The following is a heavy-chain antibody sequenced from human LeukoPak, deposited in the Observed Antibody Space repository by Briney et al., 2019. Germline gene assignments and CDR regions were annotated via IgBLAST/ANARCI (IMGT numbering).Heavy chain of an antibody. D-gene: IGHD3-9*01. J-gene: IGHJ6*02. CDR1: GYTFTSYD. CDR2: MNPNSGNT. Sequence: ASVKVSCKASGYTFTSYDINWVRQATGQGLEWMGWMNPNSGNTGYAQKFQGRVTMTRNTSISTAYMELSSLRSEDTAVYYCARGGFYYDILTGYYSWYYYYGMDVWGQGTTVTVSS. CDR3: ARGGFYYDILTGYYSWYYYYGMDV. V-gene: IGHV1-8*01.